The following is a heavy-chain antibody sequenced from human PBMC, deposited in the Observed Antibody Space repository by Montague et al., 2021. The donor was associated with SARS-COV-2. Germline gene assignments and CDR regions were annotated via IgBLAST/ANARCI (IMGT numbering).Heavy chain of an antibody. CDR3: ATQEDPSGWIPGPFDF. V-gene: IGHV4-59*08. Sequence: SETLSLTCTVCGGSITNYYWTWIRQSPGRGLEWLGYIYYSATTNYNPSLKSRVTMSIDTSKNQFSLSLSSVTAADSAVYYCATQEDPSGWIPGPFDFWGQGTLLSVSS. J-gene: IGHJ4*02. CDR1: GGSITNYY. D-gene: IGHD6-19*01. CDR2: IYYSATT.